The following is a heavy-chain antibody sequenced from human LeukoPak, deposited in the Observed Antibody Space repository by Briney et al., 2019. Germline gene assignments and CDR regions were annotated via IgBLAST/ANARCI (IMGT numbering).Heavy chain of an antibody. V-gene: IGHV3-48*01. CDR1: GFVFSDYS. CDR3: ARDRAVTQVWVEFDS. D-gene: IGHD3-16*01. J-gene: IGHJ5*01. Sequence: GSLRLSCAASGFVFSDYSMNWVRQAPGKGLEWVSNIRGSGSGSGSGMYYADSVKGRFTISRDNSKNTVYLQMNRLRVEDTTVYFCARDRAVTQVWVEFDSWGQGTLVTVSS. CDR2: IRGSGSGSGSGM.